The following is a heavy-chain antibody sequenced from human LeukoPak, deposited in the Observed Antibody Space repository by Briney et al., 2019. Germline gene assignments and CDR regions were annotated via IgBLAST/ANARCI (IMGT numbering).Heavy chain of an antibody. V-gene: IGHV4-39*01. CDR3: VSPRGFSYGYFDY. Sequence: SETLSLTCTVSGGSISSSSAYWGWVRQPPGKGLEWIGSIYYSKNTYYDPSLKSRVTISADTSKNQFSLTLGSVSATNTAVYYCVSPRGFSYGYFDYWGQGTLVTVSS. CDR2: IYYSKNT. J-gene: IGHJ4*02. CDR1: GGSISSSSAY. D-gene: IGHD5-18*01.